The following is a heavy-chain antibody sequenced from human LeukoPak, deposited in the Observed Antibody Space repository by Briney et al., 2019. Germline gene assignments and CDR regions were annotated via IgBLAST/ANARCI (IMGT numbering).Heavy chain of an antibody. CDR3: AKDGLRFLEWYLGYFDL. D-gene: IGHD3-3*01. Sequence: GGSLRLSCAASGFTFSSYAMRWVRQTPGKGLEWVSSISGSGGSTNYADSVTGRFTISRGNSNNTLYLQMNSLRADDTAVYYCAKDGLRFLEWYLGYFDLWGRGTLVTVSS. V-gene: IGHV3-23*01. CDR1: GFTFSSYA. CDR2: ISGSGGST. J-gene: IGHJ2*01.